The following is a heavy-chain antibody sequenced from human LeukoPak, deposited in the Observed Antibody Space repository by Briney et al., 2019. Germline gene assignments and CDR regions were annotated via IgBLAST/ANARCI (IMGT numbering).Heavy chain of an antibody. CDR3: AREGMDTMIVVDENWFDP. V-gene: IGHV1-18*01. CDR2: ISAYNGNT. D-gene: IGHD3-22*01. J-gene: IGHJ5*02. CDR1: GYTFTSYG. Sequence: ASVKVSCKASGYTFTSYGISRVRQAPGQGLEWMGWISAYNGNTNYAQKLQGRVTMTTDTSTSTAYMELRSLRSDDTAVYYCAREGMDTMIVVDENWFDPWGQGTLVTVSS.